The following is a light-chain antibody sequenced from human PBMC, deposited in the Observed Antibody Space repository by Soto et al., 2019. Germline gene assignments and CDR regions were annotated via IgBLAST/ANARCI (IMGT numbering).Light chain of an antibody. V-gene: IGKV3D-15*01. J-gene: IGKJ1*01. CDR1: QSVSSK. CDR2: GSY. Sequence: EIVMTQSPATLSLSPGERATLSCRASQSVSSKLAWFQQKPGQAPRLLIYGSYTRATGIPARFSGSGSGTESTLTISSLQSEDFAVYYCQQYNNWPLTFGQATKVEIK. CDR3: QQYNNWPLT.